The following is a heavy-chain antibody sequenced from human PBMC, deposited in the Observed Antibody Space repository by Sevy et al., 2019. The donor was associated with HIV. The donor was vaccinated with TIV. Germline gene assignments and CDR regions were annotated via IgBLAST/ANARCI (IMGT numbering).Heavy chain of an antibody. CDR2: IYSAGTT. V-gene: IGHV3-53*01. CDR1: GFTFSPYS. CDR3: ARIKGASSSYAMDV. Sequence: GGSLRLSCSASGFTFSPYSMNWVRQAPGKGLEWVSLIYSAGTTFYSDSVKGRFTISRDNSNNTLDLQMNSLRAEDTAIYYCARIKGASSSYAMDVWGQGTTVTVSS. D-gene: IGHD2-2*01. J-gene: IGHJ6*02.